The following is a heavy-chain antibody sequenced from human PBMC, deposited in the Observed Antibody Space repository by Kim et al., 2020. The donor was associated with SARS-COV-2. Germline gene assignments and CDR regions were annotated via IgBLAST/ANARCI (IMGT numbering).Heavy chain of an antibody. CDR3: ARALEADRGYSYYYYGMDV. CDR2: IIPIFGTA. D-gene: IGHD5-18*01. V-gene: IGHV1-69*13. J-gene: IGHJ6*02. Sequence: SVKVSCKASGGTFSSYAISWVRQAPGQGLEWMGGIIPIFGTANYAQKFQGRVTITADESTSTAYMELSSLRSEDTAVYYCARALEADRGYSYYYYGMDVWGQGTTVTVSS. CDR1: GGTFSSYA.